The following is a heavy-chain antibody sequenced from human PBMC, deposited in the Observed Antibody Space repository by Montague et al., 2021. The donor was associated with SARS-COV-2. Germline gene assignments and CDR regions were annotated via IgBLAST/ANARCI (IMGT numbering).Heavy chain of an antibody. CDR2: IRSKAYGGTT. CDR3: TSDTPDYDFWSGYYFSGGPCYVCYYKDV. V-gene: IGHV3-49*04. Sequence: SLRLSCAASGFIFGDYAMSWVRQAPGKGLEWVGFIRSKAYGGTTEYAASVKGRFTISRDDSKSIAYLQLNSLKTEDTAVYYCTSDTPDYDFWSGYYFSGGPCYVCYYKDVWGKGITVTVSS. D-gene: IGHD3-3*01. J-gene: IGHJ6*03. CDR1: GFIFGDYA.